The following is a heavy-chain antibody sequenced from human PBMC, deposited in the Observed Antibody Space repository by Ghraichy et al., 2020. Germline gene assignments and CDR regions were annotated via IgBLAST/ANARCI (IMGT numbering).Heavy chain of an antibody. D-gene: IGHD1-26*01. Sequence: SETLSLTCAVYGGSFSGYYWSWIRQPPGKGLEWIGEINHSGSTNYNPSLKSRVTISVDTSKNQFSLKLSSVTAADTAVYYCARGGEISGRRGCFDYWGQGTLVTVSS. CDR2: INHSGST. J-gene: IGHJ4*02. V-gene: IGHV4-34*01. CDR3: ARGGEISGRRGCFDY. CDR1: GGSFSGYY.